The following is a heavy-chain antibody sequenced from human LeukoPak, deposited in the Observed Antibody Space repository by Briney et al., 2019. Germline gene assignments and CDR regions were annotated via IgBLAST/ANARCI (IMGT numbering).Heavy chain of an antibody. CDR1: GFTFSSFG. J-gene: IGHJ4*01. Sequence: GGALRLSCAASGFTFSSFGMHWVRQAPGKGLEGVAFTRYDGSNEYYADSVKGRFTISRDNSKNTLDLQMSSLRVEDTAVYYCVKDGGTWYGDYWGQGTLVTVSS. D-gene: IGHD6-13*01. V-gene: IGHV3-30*02. CDR2: TRYDGSNE. CDR3: VKDGGTWYGDY.